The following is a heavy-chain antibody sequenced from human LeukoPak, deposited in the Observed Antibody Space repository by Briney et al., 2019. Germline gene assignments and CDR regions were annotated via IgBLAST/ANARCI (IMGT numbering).Heavy chain of an antibody. CDR1: GYTFTGYY. J-gene: IGHJ4*02. V-gene: IGHV1-2*06. CDR3: AGFSYYYGSGSYHRTPFDY. Sequence: ASVKVSCKASGYTFTGYYMHWVRQAPGQGLEWMGRINPNSGGTNYAQKFQGRVTMTRDTSISTAYMELSRLRSDDTAVYYCAGFSYYYGSGSYHRTPFDYWGQGTLVTVSS. D-gene: IGHD3-10*01. CDR2: INPNSGGT.